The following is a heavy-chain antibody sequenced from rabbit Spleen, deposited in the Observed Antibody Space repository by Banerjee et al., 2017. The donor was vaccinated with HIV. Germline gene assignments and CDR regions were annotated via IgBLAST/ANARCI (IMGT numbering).Heavy chain of an antibody. J-gene: IGHJ6*01. V-gene: IGHV1S40*01. CDR3: ARDTGSSFSSYGMDL. Sequence: QSLEESGGDLVKPGASLTLTCTASGFSFSNRYYMCWVRQAPGKGLEWIACIYSGSSGDTYYANWAKGRFTISKTSSTTVTLQMTSLTVADTATYFCARDTGSSFSSYGMDLWGPGTLVTVS. CDR2: IYSGSSGDT. CDR1: GFSFSNRYY. D-gene: IGHD8-1*01.